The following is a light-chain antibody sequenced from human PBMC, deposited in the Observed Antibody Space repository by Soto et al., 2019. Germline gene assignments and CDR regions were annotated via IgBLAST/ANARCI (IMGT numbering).Light chain of an antibody. CDR2: EVT. J-gene: IGLJ2*01. Sequence: QYALTQPPSASGSPGQSVTISCTGTSSDVGNHNYVSWYQQHPGKAPKLMIYEVTKRPSGVPDRFSGSKSGNTASLTVSGLQAEDVADYYCISYAGSDNLVVGGGIKLTVL. CDR1: SSDVGNHNY. CDR3: ISYAGSDNLV. V-gene: IGLV2-8*01.